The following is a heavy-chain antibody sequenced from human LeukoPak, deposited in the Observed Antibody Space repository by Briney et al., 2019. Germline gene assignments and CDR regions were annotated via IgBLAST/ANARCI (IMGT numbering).Heavy chain of an antibody. J-gene: IGHJ3*02. Sequence: SETLSLTCTVSGGSISSGGYYWSWVRQHPGRGMEWIGYIFYIRTPYSNPSLQTLVTISVHTSKTQFSLKLSSVTAPDTAVYYYARDGGSGSYAFDIWGQGTMVTVSS. V-gene: IGHV4-31*01. CDR1: GGSISSGGYY. D-gene: IGHD3-10*01. CDR3: ARDGGSGSYAFDI. CDR2: IFYIRTP.